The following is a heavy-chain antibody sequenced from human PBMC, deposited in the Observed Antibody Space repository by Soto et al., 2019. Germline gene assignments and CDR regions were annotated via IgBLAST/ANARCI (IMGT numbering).Heavy chain of an antibody. V-gene: IGHV5-51*01. CDR2: IYPGDSDT. D-gene: IGHD6-13*01. CDR1: GYSVCSYW. CDR3: ARQERGLAAHSDRYYYYYGMDV. Sequence: GASQKISCKGSGYSVCSYWCSWVRQMPGKGLEWMGIIYPGDSDTRYSPSFQGQVTISADKSISTAYLQWSSLKASDTAMYYCARQERGLAAHSDRYYYYYGMDVWGQGTTVTVSS. J-gene: IGHJ6*02.